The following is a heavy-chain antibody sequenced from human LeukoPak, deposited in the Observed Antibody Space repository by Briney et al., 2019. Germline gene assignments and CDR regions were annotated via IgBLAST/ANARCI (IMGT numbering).Heavy chain of an antibody. V-gene: IGHV4-31*03. Sequence: PSGTLSLTCTVSGGSISSGGYYWSWIRQHPGKGLEWIGYIYYSGSTYYNPSLKSRVTISVDTSKNQFSLKLSSVTAADTAVYYCARHAGVVRPFDYWGQGTLVTVSS. J-gene: IGHJ4*02. CDR2: IYYSGST. CDR1: GGSISSGGYY. D-gene: IGHD3-10*02. CDR3: ARHAGVVRPFDY.